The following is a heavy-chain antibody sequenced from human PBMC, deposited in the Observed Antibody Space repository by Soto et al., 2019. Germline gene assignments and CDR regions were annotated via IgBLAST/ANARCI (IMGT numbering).Heavy chain of an antibody. Sequence: GGSLRLSCTASGFTFGDYAMSWFRQAPGKGLEWVGFIRSKAYGGTTEYAASVKRRFTISRDDSKTIAYLQMSSLKTEDTAVYYCARVVYGGYSIYYYYMDVWGKGTTVTVSS. D-gene: IGHD5-12*01. CDR2: IRSKAYGGTT. V-gene: IGHV3-49*03. J-gene: IGHJ6*03. CDR3: ARVVYGGYSIYYYYMDV. CDR1: GFTFGDYA.